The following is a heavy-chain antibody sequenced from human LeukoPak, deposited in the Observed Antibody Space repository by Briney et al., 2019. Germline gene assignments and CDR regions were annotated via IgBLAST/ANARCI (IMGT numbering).Heavy chain of an antibody. CDR2: INHSGST. J-gene: IGHJ4*02. CDR1: GGSFSGYY. CDR3: ARAGITIFGFDY. V-gene: IGHV4-34*01. D-gene: IGHD3-3*01. Sequence: TTETLSLTCAVYGGSFSGYYWSWIRQPPGKGLEWIGEINHSGSTNYNPSLKSRVTISVDTSKNQFSLKLSSVTAADTAVYYCARAGITIFGFDYWGQGTLVTVSS.